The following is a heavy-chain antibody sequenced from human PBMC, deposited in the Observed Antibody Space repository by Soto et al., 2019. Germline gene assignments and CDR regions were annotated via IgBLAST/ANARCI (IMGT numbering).Heavy chain of an antibody. CDR2: IYYSGST. CDR3: AREVRLYYYYGMDV. Sequence: QVQLQESGPGLVKPSQTLSLTCTVSGGSISSGGYYWSWIRQHPGKGLEWIGYIYYSGSTYYNPSLKSRVTISVDTSKNQFSLKLSSVTAPDTAVYYCAREVRLYYYYGMDVWGQGTTVTVSS. J-gene: IGHJ6*02. D-gene: IGHD3-10*01. CDR1: GGSISSGGYY. V-gene: IGHV4-31*03.